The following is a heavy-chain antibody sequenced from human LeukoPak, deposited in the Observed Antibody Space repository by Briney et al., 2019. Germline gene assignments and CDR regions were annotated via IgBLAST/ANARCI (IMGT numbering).Heavy chain of an antibody. CDR1: GGSFSGYY. CDR2: INHSGST. D-gene: IGHD4-17*01. V-gene: IGHV4-34*01. J-gene: IGHJ3*02. Sequence: SETLSLTCAVYGGSFSGYYWSWIRQPPGKGLEWIGEINHSGSTNYNPSLKSRVTISVDTSKNQFSLKLSSVTAADTAVYYCARSYGAHDAFDIWGQGTMVTVSS. CDR3: ARSYGAHDAFDI.